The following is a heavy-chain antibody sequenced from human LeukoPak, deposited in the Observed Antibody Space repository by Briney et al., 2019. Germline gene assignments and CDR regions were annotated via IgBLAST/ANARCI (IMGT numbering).Heavy chain of an antibody. J-gene: IGHJ6*04. V-gene: IGHV3-53*01. CDR1: GFTVSSKY. D-gene: IGHD3-10*02. CDR3: AELGITMIGGV. CDR2: IYSGDST. Sequence: GGSLRLSCAASGFTVSSKYMSWVRQAPGKGLEWVSVIYSGDSTYYADSVKGRFTISRDNAKNSLYLQMNSLRAEDTAVYYCAELGITMIGGVWGKGTTVTISS.